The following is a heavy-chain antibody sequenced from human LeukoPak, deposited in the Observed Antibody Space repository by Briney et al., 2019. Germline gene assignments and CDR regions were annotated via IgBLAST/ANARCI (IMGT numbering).Heavy chain of an antibody. CDR1: GFTFSSYG. CDR3: ARDNAQQWLPGDY. D-gene: IGHD6-19*01. J-gene: IGHJ4*02. CDR2: TSHDEGNK. Sequence: PGRSLRLSCAASGFTFSSYGMHWVRQAPGKGLEWVAFTSHDEGNKYYGDSVKGRFTISRDNSKNTLYLQMNSLRPDDTAVYYCARDNAQQWLPGDYWGQGTLVTVSS. V-gene: IGHV3-30*03.